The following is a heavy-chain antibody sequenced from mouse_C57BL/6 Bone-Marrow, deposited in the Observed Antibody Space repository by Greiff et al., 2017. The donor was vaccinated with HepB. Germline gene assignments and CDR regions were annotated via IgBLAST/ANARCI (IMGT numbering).Heavy chain of an antibody. Sequence: QVQLQQSGAELVKPGASVKLSCKASGYTFTEYTIHWVKQRSGQGLEWIGWFYPGSGSIKYNEKFKDKATLTADNASSTVYMELSRLTSEDSAVYFCARHEDGYGSSYDAMDYWGQGTSVTVSS. J-gene: IGHJ4*01. V-gene: IGHV1-62-2*01. D-gene: IGHD1-1*01. CDR1: GYTFTEYT. CDR2: FYPGSGSI. CDR3: ARHEDGYGSSYDAMDY.